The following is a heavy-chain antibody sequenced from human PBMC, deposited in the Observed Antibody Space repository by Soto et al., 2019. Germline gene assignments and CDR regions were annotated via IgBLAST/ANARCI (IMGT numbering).Heavy chain of an antibody. V-gene: IGHV4-34*01. Sequence: SETLSLTCAVYGGSFSGYYWTWIRQAPGKGLEWIGEIHHSGRTNYNPSLKSRVSISADTSKTQFSLNLTSVAAADTAVYYCARGECSSNYCFTRWALDIWGQGTVVTVSS. D-gene: IGHD2-2*01. CDR2: IHHSGRT. CDR3: ARGECSSNYCFTRWALDI. CDR1: GGSFSGYY. J-gene: IGHJ3*02.